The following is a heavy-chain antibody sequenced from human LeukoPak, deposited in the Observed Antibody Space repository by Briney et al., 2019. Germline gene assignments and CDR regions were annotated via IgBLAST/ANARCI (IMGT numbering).Heavy chain of an antibody. V-gene: IGHV4-39*01. D-gene: IGHD3-3*01. J-gene: IGHJ6*02. CDR1: GGYISSSSYY. CDR3: ARHGEYYYGMDV. Sequence: SETLSLTCTVSGGYISSSSYYWGWIRQPPGKGLEWIGSIYYSGSTYYNPSLKSRVTISVDTSKNQFSLKLSSVTAADTAVYYCARHGEYYYGMDVWGQGTTVTVSS. CDR2: IYYSGST.